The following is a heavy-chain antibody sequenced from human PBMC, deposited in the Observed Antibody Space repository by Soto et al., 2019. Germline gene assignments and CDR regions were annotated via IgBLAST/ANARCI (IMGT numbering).Heavy chain of an antibody. Sequence: SETLSLTCAVYGGFPSESYWTWIRQPPGKGLEWIGEINHVGGTNYNPSLKSRVTMSVDTSQNQFSLRLISVTAADTAMYFCVRIRYQLPSSVLWLDPWGQGTPVTVSS. CDR3: VRIRYQLPSSVLWLDP. CDR2: INHVGGT. D-gene: IGHD3-16*01. CDR1: GGFPSESY. V-gene: IGHV4-34*01. J-gene: IGHJ5*02.